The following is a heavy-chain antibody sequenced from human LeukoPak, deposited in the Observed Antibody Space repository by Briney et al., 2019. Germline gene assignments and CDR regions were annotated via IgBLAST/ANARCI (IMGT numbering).Heavy chain of an antibody. Sequence: GGSLRLSCPASGFTVSSNYMSWVRQAPGKGLEWVSVIYSGGSTYYADSVKGRFTISRDNSKNTLYLQMNSLRAEDTAVYYCARDRGYGGNLDYYYGMDVWGQGTTVTVSS. J-gene: IGHJ6*02. CDR3: ARDRGYGGNLDYYYGMDV. V-gene: IGHV3-66*01. CDR2: IYSGGST. D-gene: IGHD4-23*01. CDR1: GFTVSSNY.